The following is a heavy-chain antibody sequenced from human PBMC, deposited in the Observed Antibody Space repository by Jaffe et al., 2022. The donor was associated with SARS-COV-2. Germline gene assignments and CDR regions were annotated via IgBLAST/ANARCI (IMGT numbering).Heavy chain of an antibody. CDR2: IYYSGST. Sequence: QVQLQESGPGLVKPSETLSLTCTVSGGSISSYYWSWIRQPPGKGLEWIGYIYYSGSTNYNPSLKSRVTISVDTSKNQFSLKLSSVTAADTAVYYCASGYARQPFDYWGQGTLVTVSS. CDR3: ASGYARQPFDY. J-gene: IGHJ4*02. CDR1: GGSISSYY. D-gene: IGHD5-18*01. V-gene: IGHV4-59*01.